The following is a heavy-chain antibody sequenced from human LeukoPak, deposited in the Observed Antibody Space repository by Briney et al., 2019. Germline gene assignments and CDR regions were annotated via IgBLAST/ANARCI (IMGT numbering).Heavy chain of an antibody. V-gene: IGHV4-39*01. J-gene: IGHJ3*02. Sequence: SETLSLTCTVSGGFISSSNYYWAWIRQPPGKGLEWIGTIYYSGSTYYNPSPKSRVTISVDTSKNQFSLKLSSVTAADTAVYYCARGQRSSSWSGGAVAFDIWGQGTMVTVSS. D-gene: IGHD6-13*01. CDR2: IYYSGST. CDR1: GGFISSSNYY. CDR3: ARGQRSSSWSGGAVAFDI.